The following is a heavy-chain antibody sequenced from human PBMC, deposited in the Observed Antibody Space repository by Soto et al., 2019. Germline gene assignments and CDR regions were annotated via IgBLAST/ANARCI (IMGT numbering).Heavy chain of an antibody. D-gene: IGHD3-10*01. CDR2: MNPDGSET. CDR1: GFTYSNYW. V-gene: IGHV3-7*01. J-gene: IGHJ4*02. Sequence: SGGSLRLSCVASGFTYSNYWMAWVRQVPGKGLEWVAYMNPDGSETFYVDSVRGRFTISRDNAKNSLYLRMSSLRVDDTATYYCAREPRVLYYWGQGTLVTVSS. CDR3: AREPRVLYY.